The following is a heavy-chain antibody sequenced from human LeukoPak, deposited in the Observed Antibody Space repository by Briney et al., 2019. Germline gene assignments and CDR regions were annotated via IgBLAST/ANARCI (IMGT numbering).Heavy chain of an antibody. J-gene: IGHJ4*02. CDR1: GFTFTSYA. V-gene: IGHV3-23*01. D-gene: IGHD4-23*01. Sequence: GGSLRLSCAASGFTFTSYAMNWVRQAPGKGLEWVSTIGGSDGSTYYADSVRGRFTISRDVSVNTLYLQMNSLKTEDTAVYFCAKGGLYGGKMGENWGQGTLVTVSS. CDR3: AKGGLYGGKMGEN. CDR2: IGGSDGST.